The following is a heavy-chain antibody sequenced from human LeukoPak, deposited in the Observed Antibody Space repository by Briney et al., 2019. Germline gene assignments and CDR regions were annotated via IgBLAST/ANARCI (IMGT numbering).Heavy chain of an antibody. CDR1: GFTFSSYW. V-gene: IGHV3-7*01. CDR3: ARVRLGFDY. Sequence: GGSLRLSCSASGFTFSSYWMSWVRQAPGKGLEWVANIKRDGSEKSYVDSVKGRFTISRDNAKNSLYLQLNSLRAEDTSVYYCARVRLGFDYWGQGTLVTVSS. CDR2: IKRDGSEK. D-gene: IGHD6-19*01. J-gene: IGHJ4*02.